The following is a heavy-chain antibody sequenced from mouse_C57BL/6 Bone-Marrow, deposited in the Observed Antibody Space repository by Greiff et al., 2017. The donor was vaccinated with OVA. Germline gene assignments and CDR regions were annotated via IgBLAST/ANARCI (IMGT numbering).Heavy chain of an antibody. V-gene: IGHV1-15*01. J-gene: IGHJ4*01. CDR1: GYTFTDYE. CDR2: IDPETGGT. Sequence: VQGVESGAELVRPGASVTLSCKASGYTFTDYEMHWVKQTPVHGLEWIGAIDPETGGTTYNQKFKGKAILTADKSSSTAYMELRSLTSEDSAVYYCTRSDDGYSPYAMDYWGQGTSVTVSS. D-gene: IGHD2-3*01. CDR3: TRSDDGYSPYAMDY.